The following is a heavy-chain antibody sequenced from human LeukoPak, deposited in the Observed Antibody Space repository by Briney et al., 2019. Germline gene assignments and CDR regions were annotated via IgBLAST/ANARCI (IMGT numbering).Heavy chain of an antibody. V-gene: IGHV3-49*03. CDR3: TRDNYDILTGSPLLMDV. CDR1: GFTFGDYA. Sequence: PGGSLRLSCTASGFTFGDYAMSWFRQAPGKGLEWVGFIRSKAYGGTTEYAASVKGRFTISRDDSKSIAYLQMSSLKTEDTAVYYCTRDNYDILTGSPLLMDVWGKGTTVTVSS. D-gene: IGHD3-9*01. CDR2: IRSKAYGGTT. J-gene: IGHJ6*03.